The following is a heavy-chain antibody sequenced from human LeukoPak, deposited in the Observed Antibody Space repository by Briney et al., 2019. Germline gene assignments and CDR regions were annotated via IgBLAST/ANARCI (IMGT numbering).Heavy chain of an antibody. Sequence: GGSLRLSCAASGFTFNNYAMGWGRQARGRGLELVSSITSTGGRTYYADAVEGRFTISRDNSKNMVYLQMNSLSVEDTDVYYCAKDGEWWLRYYVVYWGQGTLVTVSS. CDR1: GFTFNNYA. CDR2: ITSTGGRT. CDR3: AKDGEWWLRYYVVY. V-gene: IGHV3-23*01. D-gene: IGHD5-12*01. J-gene: IGHJ4*02.